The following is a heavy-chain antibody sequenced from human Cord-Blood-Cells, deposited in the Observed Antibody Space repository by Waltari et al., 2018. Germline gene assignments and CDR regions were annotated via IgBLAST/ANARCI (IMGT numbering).Heavy chain of an antibody. Sequence: QVQLVQSGAEVKKPGSSVKVSCKASGGTFISYAISWLRQAPVQGLEWMGGIIPIFGTANYAQKFQGRVTITADESTSTAYMELSSLRSKDTAVYYCARGGYCSSTSCYDAFDIWGQGTMVTVSS. CDR3: ARGGYCSSTSCYDAFDI. D-gene: IGHD2-2*01. V-gene: IGHV1-69*12. CDR2: IIPIFGTA. J-gene: IGHJ3*02. CDR1: GGTFISYA.